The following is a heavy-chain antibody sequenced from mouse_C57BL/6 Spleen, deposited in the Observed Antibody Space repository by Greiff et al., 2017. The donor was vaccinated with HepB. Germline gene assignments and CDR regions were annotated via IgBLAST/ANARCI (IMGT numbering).Heavy chain of an antibody. Sequence: EVQLQQSGPELVKPGASVKISCKASGYSFTGYYMNWVKQSPEKSLEWIGEINPSTGGTTYNQKFKAKATLTVDKSFSTAYMQLKSLTSEDSAVYYCARSGTGPYYFDYWGQGTTLTVSS. V-gene: IGHV1-42*01. CDR1: GYSFTGYY. J-gene: IGHJ2*01. D-gene: IGHD4-1*01. CDR3: ARSGTGPYYFDY. CDR2: INPSTGGT.